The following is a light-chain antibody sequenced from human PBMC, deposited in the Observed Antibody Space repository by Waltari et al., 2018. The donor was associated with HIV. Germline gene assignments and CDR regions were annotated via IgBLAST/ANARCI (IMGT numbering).Light chain of an antibody. CDR3: HQYHDWYT. CDR2: DAS. CDR1: QSISNN. V-gene: IGKV3D-15*03. Sequence: IAMTQSPATLSVSPGESATLSCRASQSISNNLAWFQQKPGQAPRLLIYDASVSATGIPARFSGSGSGTEFPLTFSFLQSEDFAVYYCHQYHDWYTFGQGTKLEIK. J-gene: IGKJ2*01.